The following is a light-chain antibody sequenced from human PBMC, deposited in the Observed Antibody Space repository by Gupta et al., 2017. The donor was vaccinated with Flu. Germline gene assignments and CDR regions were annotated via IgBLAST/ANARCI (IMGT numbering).Light chain of an antibody. CDR1: SLRKYY. J-gene: IGLJ3*02. CDR3: DSPDSSGKHLL. CDR2: GKN. Sequence: SSELTQDPAVSVALGQTVRITCQGDSLRKYYVSWYQQKPGEAPMVVMYGKNKRPSGIPERFSGSTSGDTASLIITGAQAEDEADYYCDSPDSSGKHLLFGGGTKVTVL. V-gene: IGLV3-19*01.